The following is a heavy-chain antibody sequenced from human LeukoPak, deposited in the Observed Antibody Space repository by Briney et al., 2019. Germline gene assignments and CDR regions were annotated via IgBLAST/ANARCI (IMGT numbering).Heavy chain of an antibody. Sequence: GGSLRLSCAASGFTFSDYTLHWVRQAPGKGLEWVSSISSSSSYIYYADSVKGRFTVSRDNAKNSLYRQMNSLRAEDTAVYYCARDERGYCSGGSGGSSQIDYWGQGTLVTVSS. V-gene: IGHV3-21*01. CDR2: ISSSSSYI. J-gene: IGHJ4*02. D-gene: IGHD2-15*01. CDR1: GFTFSDYT. CDR3: ARDERGYCSGGSGGSSQIDY.